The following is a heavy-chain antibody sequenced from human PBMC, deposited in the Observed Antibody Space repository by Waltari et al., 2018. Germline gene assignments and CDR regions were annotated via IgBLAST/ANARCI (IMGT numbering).Heavy chain of an antibody. CDR2: VDPEDGET. D-gene: IGHD6-13*01. J-gene: IGHJ6*02. CDR1: GYPLTELS. V-gene: IGHV1-24*01. CDR3: ATGGSSSWYGDYGMDV. Sequence: QVQLVQSGAEVKKPGASVKVSCRFSGYPLTELSMPWMRQAPAKGLEWMGGVDPEDGETIYAQKFQGRGTMTEDTSTDTAYMELSSLRSEDTAVYYCATGGSSSWYGDYGMDVWGQGTTVTVSS.